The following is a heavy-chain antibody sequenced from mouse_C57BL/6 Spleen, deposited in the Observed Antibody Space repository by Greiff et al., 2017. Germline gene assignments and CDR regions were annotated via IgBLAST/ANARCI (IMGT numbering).Heavy chain of an antibody. D-gene: IGHD1-1*01. Sequence: EVKLVESGGGLVKPGGSLKLSCAASGFTFSSYAMSWVRQTPETRLEWVATISDGGSYTYYPDNVKGRFTISRDNAKNNLYLQMSQLKSEDTAMYYCARGGDYYGSRAFFDYWGQGTTLTVSS. V-gene: IGHV5-4*03. J-gene: IGHJ2*01. CDR3: ARGGDYYGSRAFFDY. CDR1: GFTFSSYA. CDR2: ISDGGSYT.